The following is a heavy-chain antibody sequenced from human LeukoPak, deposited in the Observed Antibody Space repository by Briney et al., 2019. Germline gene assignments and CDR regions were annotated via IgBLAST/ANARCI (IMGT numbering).Heavy chain of an antibody. CDR3: ARYCSSTSCYRGLGY. CDR2: ISSSGSTI. CDR1: GFTFSSYE. J-gene: IGHJ4*02. V-gene: IGHV3-48*03. D-gene: IGHD2-2*02. Sequence: GGSLRLSCAASGFTFSSYEMNWVRQAPGKGLKWVSYISSSGSTIYYADFVKGRFTISRDNAKNSLYLQMNSLRAEDTAVYYCARYCSSTSCYRGLGYWGQGTLVTVSS.